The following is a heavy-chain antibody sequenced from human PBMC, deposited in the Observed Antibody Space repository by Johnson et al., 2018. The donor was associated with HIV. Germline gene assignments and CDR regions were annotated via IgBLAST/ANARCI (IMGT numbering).Heavy chain of an antibody. CDR2: IYSGGST. CDR1: GFTVSSNY. V-gene: IGHV3-53*01. Sequence: VHLVDSGGGLTQPGGSLRLSCAASGFTVSSNYMSWVRQAPGKGLVWVSIIYSGGSTYYADSVRGRFTISKDNSKNTLYLQMTSLRAKDTAVYYCVRGLLWFGELLEAFDIWGQGTMVTVSS. J-gene: IGHJ3*02. D-gene: IGHD3-10*01. CDR3: VRGLLWFGELLEAFDI.